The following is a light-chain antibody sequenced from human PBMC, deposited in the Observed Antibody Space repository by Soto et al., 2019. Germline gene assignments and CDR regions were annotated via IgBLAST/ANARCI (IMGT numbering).Light chain of an antibody. CDR2: GAS. J-gene: IGKJ1*01. Sequence: IVLTQSPGTLSLSPGERATLSCRASQSVSSSYLAWYQQKPGQAPRLLIYGASSRASGVPDRFSGSGSRTDFTLTFSRLEPEDFAVYYCQQYGSSAWTFGQGTKVEI. V-gene: IGKV3-20*01. CDR3: QQYGSSAWT. CDR1: QSVSSSY.